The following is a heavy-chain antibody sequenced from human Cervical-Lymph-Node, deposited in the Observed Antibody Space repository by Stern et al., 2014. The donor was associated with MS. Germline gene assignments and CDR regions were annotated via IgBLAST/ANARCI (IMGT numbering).Heavy chain of an antibody. J-gene: IGHJ4*02. D-gene: IGHD6-13*01. V-gene: IGHV4-59*01. Sequence: VQLVESGPGLVKPSETLSLTCTVSGVSISSYYWSWIRQPPGKGLEWIGYIYYSVTTNYNPSLKSRATMSVGTSKNQFSLKLTSVTAANTAVYYCARDARSSSHFDFWGQGTLVTVSS. CDR1: GVSISSYY. CDR3: ARDARSSSHFDF. CDR2: IYYSVTT.